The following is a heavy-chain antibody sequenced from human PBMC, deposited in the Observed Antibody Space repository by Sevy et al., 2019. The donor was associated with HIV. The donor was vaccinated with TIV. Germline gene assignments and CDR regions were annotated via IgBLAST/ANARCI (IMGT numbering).Heavy chain of an antibody. J-gene: IGHJ5*02. CDR2: ISSSSSTI. Sequence: GGSLRLSCAASGFTFSSYSMNWVRQAPGKGLEWVSYISSSSSTIYYADSVKGRFTISRDNAKNSLYLQMNSLRDEDTAVYYCAGDSTLDSSGWYDWFDPWGQGTLVTVSS. V-gene: IGHV3-48*02. D-gene: IGHD6-19*01. CDR3: AGDSTLDSSGWYDWFDP. CDR1: GFTFSSYS.